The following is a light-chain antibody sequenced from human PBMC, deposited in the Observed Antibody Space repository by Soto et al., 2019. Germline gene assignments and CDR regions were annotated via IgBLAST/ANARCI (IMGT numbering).Light chain of an antibody. CDR2: DTS. CDR3: QQYGSSPPVT. V-gene: IGKV3-20*01. Sequence: QSPSTLCVSPGEGDTRSFKASQGIVDTLAWYQHKPGQTLRLLIYDTSSRAPGIPDRFSGSGSGTDFTLTISRLEPEDFAVYYCQQYGSSPPVTFGGGTKVDIK. J-gene: IGKJ4*01. CDR1: QGIVDT.